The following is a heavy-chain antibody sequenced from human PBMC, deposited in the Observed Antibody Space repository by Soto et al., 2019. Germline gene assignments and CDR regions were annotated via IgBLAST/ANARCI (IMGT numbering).Heavy chain of an antibody. CDR3: TLRSMAVVPEY. V-gene: IGHV4-59*01. D-gene: IGHD3-22*01. Sequence: QVQLQESGPGLVKPSETLSLTCAVSGDSISSYYCMWIRQPPGKGLESIGYLYYGRSANYNPSLKSRVTLSVYTSPNQCSLTLSSMTAADTAVYYCTLRSMAVVPEYWGQGTLVTVSS. J-gene: IGHJ4*02. CDR1: GDSISSYY. CDR2: LYYGRSA.